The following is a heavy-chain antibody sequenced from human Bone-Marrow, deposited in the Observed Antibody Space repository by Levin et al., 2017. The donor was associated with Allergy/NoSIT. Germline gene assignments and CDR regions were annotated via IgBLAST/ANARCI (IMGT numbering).Heavy chain of an antibody. CDR2: INTFGGSA. V-gene: IGHV1-46*01. Sequence: ASVKVSCKASGYSFSNYYMHWVRQAPGQGLEWMGIINTFGGSATYAEKFLGRVTMTRDTSTSTVFMELSSLRSEDTAVYYCARDDYGDPLAYGLDVWGQGTTVTVSS. D-gene: IGHD4-17*01. CDR1: GYSFSNYY. J-gene: IGHJ6*02. CDR3: ARDDYGDPLAYGLDV.